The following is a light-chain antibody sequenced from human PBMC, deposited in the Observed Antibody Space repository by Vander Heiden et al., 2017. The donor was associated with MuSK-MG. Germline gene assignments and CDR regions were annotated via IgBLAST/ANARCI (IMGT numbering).Light chain of an antibody. V-gene: IGKV2-30*01. Sequence: DVVVTQSPLSLPVTLGQPSSISCRSSQRLLFSDGHTYLNWFQQRPGQAPRRLIYKGSNRDYGVPDRFSGSGAGTDFTLKISSGDAEDAGVYYCMQRKHCPSTFGQGTKLDIK. CDR2: KGS. CDR1: QRLLFSDGHTY. CDR3: MQRKHCPST. J-gene: IGKJ2*01.